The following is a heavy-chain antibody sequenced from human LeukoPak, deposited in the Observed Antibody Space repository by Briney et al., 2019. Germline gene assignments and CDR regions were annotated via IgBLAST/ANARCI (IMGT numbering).Heavy chain of an antibody. CDR3: ARAGIAARPAFFDY. Sequence: GGSLRLSCAASGFTFDSYAMTWVRQAPGKGLEWVSTVTASGAGTYFADSVKGRFTISRDNSKNTLYLQMNSLRAEDTAVYYCARAGIAARPAFFDYWGQGTLVTVSS. D-gene: IGHD6-6*01. J-gene: IGHJ4*02. V-gene: IGHV3-23*01. CDR1: GFTFDSYA. CDR2: VTASGAGT.